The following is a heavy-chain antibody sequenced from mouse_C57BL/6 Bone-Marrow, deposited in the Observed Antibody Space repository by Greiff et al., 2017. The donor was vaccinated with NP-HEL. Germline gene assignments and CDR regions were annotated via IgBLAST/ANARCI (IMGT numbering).Heavy chain of an antibody. CDR3: ARHGLRSPFAY. V-gene: IGHV5-12*01. J-gene: IGHJ3*01. D-gene: IGHD2-4*01. CDR1: GFTFSDYY. Sequence: EVQLQESGGGLVQPGGSLKLSCAASGFTFSDYYMYWVRQTPEKRLAWVAYISNGGGSTYYPDTVKGRFTISRDNAKNTLYLQMSRLKSEDTAMYYCARHGLRSPFAYWGQGTLVTVSA. CDR2: ISNGGGST.